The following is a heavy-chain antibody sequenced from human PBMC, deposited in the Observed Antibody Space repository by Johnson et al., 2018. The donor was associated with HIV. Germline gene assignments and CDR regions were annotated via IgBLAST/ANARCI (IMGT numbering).Heavy chain of an antibody. CDR3: AKAVAKVGAGMSFDF. V-gene: IGHV3-20*04. D-gene: IGHD1-26*01. Sequence: VQLVESGGSVVRPGGSLRLSCAASGFTFDDYGMSWVRQAPGKGLEWVSGINWNGGSTGYADSVKGRFTISRDNAKNSLDLQMNSLRAEDTAFDYCAKAVAKVGAGMSFDFWGQGTMVTVSS. J-gene: IGHJ3*01. CDR2: INWNGGST. CDR1: GFTFDDYG.